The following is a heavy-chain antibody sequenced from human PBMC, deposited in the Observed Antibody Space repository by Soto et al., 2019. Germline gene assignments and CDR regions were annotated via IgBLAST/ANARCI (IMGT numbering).Heavy chain of an antibody. CDR3: ARVNYCSSNHCYWLDY. J-gene: IGHJ4*02. Sequence: KSRVTISVETSKNQFSLKLSSVTAADTAVYYCARVNYCSSNHCYWLDYWRQGTLVTVS. V-gene: IGHV4-59*01. D-gene: IGHD2-2*01.